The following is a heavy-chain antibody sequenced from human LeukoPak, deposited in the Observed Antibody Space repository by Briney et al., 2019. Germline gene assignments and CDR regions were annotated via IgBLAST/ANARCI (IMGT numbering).Heavy chain of an antibody. Sequence: PSETLSLTCTVSGGSISRHYWSWIRLHAGTRLEWIGRNYTSGSTNYNPSLKSRVTMSVDTSKNQFSPNLSSVTAADPAVYYCAREGYGDSLGYYYMDVWGKRTTVTVSS. D-gene: IGHD4-17*01. CDR3: AREGYGDSLGYYYMDV. CDR2: NYTSGST. J-gene: IGHJ6*03. CDR1: GGSISRHY. V-gene: IGHV4-4*07.